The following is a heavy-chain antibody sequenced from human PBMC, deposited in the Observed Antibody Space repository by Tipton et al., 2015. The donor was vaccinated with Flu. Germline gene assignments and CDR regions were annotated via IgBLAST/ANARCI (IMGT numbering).Heavy chain of an antibody. Sequence: TLSLTCAVYGGSFSGYYWSWIRQPPGKGLEWIGEINHSGSTNYNPSLKSRVTISLDTSKNQFSLKLSSVTAADTAVYYCTRKEYDILSGYYNGVDYWGQGTLVTVSS. V-gene: IGHV4-34*01. J-gene: IGHJ4*02. D-gene: IGHD3-9*01. CDR1: GGSFSGYY. CDR2: INHSGST. CDR3: TRKEYDILSGYYNGVDY.